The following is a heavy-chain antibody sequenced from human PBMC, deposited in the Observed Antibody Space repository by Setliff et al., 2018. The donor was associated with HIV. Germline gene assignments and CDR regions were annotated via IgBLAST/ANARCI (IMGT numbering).Heavy chain of an antibody. J-gene: IGHJ3*02. V-gene: IGHV3-7*04. CDR1: GFTFSSYW. Sequence: GGSLRLSCAAPGFTFSSYWMSWVRQAPGKGLEWVADIKQDGSKAYYMDSVKGRFTISRDNPKNSLYLQMTSLRAEDTAVYYCARDDSNGNTDAFDIWGQGTTVTVSS. CDR2: IKQDGSKA. D-gene: IGHD5-18*01. CDR3: ARDDSNGNTDAFDI.